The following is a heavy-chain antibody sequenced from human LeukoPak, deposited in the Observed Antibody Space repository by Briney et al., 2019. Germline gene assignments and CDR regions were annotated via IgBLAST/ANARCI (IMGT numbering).Heavy chain of an antibody. CDR1: GYTFTSYG. CDR3: ARDRASNFLYSGSYYYNY. D-gene: IGHD1-26*01. CDR2: ISAYNGNT. V-gene: IGHV1-18*01. J-gene: IGHJ4*02. Sequence: ASVKVSCKASGYTFTSYGISWVRQAPGQGLEWMGWISAYNGNTNYPQKLQGRVTMTTDTSTSTAYMELRSLRSDDTAVYYCARDRASNFLYSGSYYYNYWGQGTLVTVSS.